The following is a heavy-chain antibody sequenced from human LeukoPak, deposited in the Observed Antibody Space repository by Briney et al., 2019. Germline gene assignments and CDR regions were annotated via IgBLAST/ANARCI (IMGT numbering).Heavy chain of an antibody. CDR1: GGSFSGYY. V-gene: IGHV4-34*01. D-gene: IGHD6-13*01. Sequence: SETLSLTCAVYGGSFSGYYWSWIRQPPGKGLEWIGEINHSGSTNYNPSLKSRVTISVDTSKNQFSLKLSSVTAADTAVYYCARGIGIASAGCWFDPWGQGTLVTVSS. CDR2: INHSGST. J-gene: IGHJ5*02. CDR3: ARGIGIASAGCWFDP.